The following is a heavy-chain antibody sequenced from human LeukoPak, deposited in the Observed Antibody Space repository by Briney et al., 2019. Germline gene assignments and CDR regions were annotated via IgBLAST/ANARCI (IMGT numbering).Heavy chain of an antibody. D-gene: IGHD3-22*01. V-gene: IGHV3-7*01. J-gene: IGHJ4*02. Sequence: PGGSLRLSCAASGFTFSSYWMSWVRQAPGKGPEWVANIKQDGSEKYYVDSVKGRFTISRDNAKNSLYLQMNSLRAEDTAVYYCARDPFSYYYDSSGYSNWGQGTLVTVSS. CDR2: IKQDGSEK. CDR1: GFTFSSYW. CDR3: ARDPFSYYYDSSGYSN.